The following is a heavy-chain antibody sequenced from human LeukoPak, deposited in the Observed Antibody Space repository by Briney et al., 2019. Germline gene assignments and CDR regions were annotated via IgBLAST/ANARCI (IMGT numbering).Heavy chain of an antibody. J-gene: IGHJ4*02. CDR3: ARGSRLAYYYDSSGHNLDY. D-gene: IGHD3-22*01. CDR2: INHSGST. Sequence: PSETLSLTCAVYGGSFSGYYWSWIRQPPGKGLEWIGEINHSGSTNYNPSLKSRVTISVDTSKNQFSLKLSSVTAADTVVYYCARGSRLAYYYDSSGHNLDYWGQGTLVTVSS. CDR1: GGSFSGYY. V-gene: IGHV4-34*01.